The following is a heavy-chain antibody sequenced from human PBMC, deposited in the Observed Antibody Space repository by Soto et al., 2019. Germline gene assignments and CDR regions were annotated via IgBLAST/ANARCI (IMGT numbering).Heavy chain of an antibody. V-gene: IGHV1-69*12. CDR1: GGTFNTYA. D-gene: IGHD3-16*01. CDR2: IIPVFRTP. CDR3: AREKGRQSLGENYYYAMDV. J-gene: IGHJ6*02. Sequence: QVQLVQSGAEVKKPGSSVKVSCKASGGTFNTYAFSWVRQAPGQGVEWMGGIIPVFRTPDYAQRFQGRVTRIADESTSTAYKELRSLGSADTAVYYCAREKGRQSLGENYYYAMDVWGQGPTVTVSS.